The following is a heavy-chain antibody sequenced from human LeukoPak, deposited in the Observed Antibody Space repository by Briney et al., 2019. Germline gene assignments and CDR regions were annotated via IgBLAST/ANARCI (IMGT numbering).Heavy chain of an antibody. CDR3: AAGPVVTARAHDAFDI. J-gene: IGHJ3*02. CDR1: GFTFTSSA. D-gene: IGHD2-21*02. V-gene: IGHV1-58*02. Sequence: SVKVSCKASGFTFTSSAMQWVRQARGQRLEWIGWIVVGSGNTNYAQKFQERVTITRDMFTSTAYMELSSLRSEDTAVYYCAAGPVVTARAHDAFDIWGQGTMVTVSS. CDR2: IVVGSGNT.